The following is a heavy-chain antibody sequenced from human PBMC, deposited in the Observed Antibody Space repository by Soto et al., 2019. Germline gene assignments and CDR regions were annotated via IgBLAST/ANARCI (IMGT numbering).Heavy chain of an antibody. CDR3: ARETATGTKLN. Sequence: GESLKISCKGSGYSFTSYWISWVRQKPGKGLEWMGTIDPTDSYTNYSPSFQGHVTISADKSISTAYLQWSSLKASDTAMYYCARETATGTKLNWGRGTLVTVSS. V-gene: IGHV5-10-1*01. D-gene: IGHD1-1*01. CDR2: IDPTDSYT. CDR1: GYSFTSYW. J-gene: IGHJ4*02.